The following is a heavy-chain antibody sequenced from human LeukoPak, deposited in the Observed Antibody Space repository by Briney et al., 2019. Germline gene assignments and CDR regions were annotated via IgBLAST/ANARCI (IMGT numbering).Heavy chain of an antibody. CDR2: IKSKTDGGTT. Sequence: GGSLRLSCAASGFTFSNAWMNWVRQAPGKGLEWVGRIKSKTDGGTTDYAAPVKGRFTISRDDSKNTLHLQMNSLKTEDTAVYYCTPHVDTAYRRAFDIWGQGTMVTVSS. J-gene: IGHJ3*02. D-gene: IGHD5-18*01. V-gene: IGHV3-15*07. CDR3: TPHVDTAYRRAFDI. CDR1: GFTFSNAW.